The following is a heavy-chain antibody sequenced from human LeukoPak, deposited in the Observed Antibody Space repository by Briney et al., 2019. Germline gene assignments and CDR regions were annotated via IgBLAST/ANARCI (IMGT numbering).Heavy chain of an antibody. CDR2: IYTSGST. CDR1: GGSISSGSYY. Sequence: SETLSLTCTVSGGSISSGSYYWSWIRQPAGKGLEWIGRIYTSGSTNYNPSLKSRVTISVDTSKNQFSLKLSSMTAADTAVYYCARGRYNWNDYWFDPWGQGTLVTVSS. D-gene: IGHD1-1*01. CDR3: ARGRYNWNDYWFDP. J-gene: IGHJ5*02. V-gene: IGHV4-61*02.